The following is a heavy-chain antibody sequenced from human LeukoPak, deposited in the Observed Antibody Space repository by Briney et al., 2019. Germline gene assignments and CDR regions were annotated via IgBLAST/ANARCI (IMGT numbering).Heavy chain of an antibody. CDR2: ISGSGGST. Sequence: GGSLRLSCAASGFTFSSYAMSWVRQAPGKGLEWVSAISGSGGSTYYADSGRGRVTISRDNSKNTLYLQINSLTAENTAVYYCAKCIVVVPAAPLDIWGQGTMVTVSS. J-gene: IGHJ3*02. CDR3: AKCIVVVPAAPLDI. D-gene: IGHD2-2*01. V-gene: IGHV3-23*01. CDR1: GFTFSSYA.